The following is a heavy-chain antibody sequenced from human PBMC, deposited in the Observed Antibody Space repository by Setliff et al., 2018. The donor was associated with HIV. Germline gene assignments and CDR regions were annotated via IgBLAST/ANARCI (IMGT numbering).Heavy chain of an antibody. CDR3: VRTIYEWGAFDV. CDR2: INTSGDNK. V-gene: IGHV1-46*02. D-gene: IGHD2-8*01. CDR1: GYTFNNYY. Sequence: ASVKVSCKASGYTFNNYYMHWVRQAPGQGLEWMGIINTSGDNKDYAQKFQGRLTMTKDTSTSTVYMQLSSLRSEDTAVYYCVRTIYEWGAFDVWGQGTMVTVSS. J-gene: IGHJ3*01.